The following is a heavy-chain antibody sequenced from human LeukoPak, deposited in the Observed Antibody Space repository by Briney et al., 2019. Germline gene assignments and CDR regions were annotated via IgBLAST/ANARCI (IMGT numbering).Heavy chain of an antibody. CDR2: ISATSGYI. CDR1: GFSFSRYS. J-gene: IGHJ4*02. CDR3: ARENGYSYGYEVDC. V-gene: IGHV3-21*01. Sequence: PGGSLRLSCAASGFSFSRYSMNWVRQVPGKGLEWVSSISATSGYIYYADSVKGRFTISRDNAKNSLYLRMNSLRAEDTALYYCARENGYSYGYEVDCWGRGTLVTVSS. D-gene: IGHD5-18*01.